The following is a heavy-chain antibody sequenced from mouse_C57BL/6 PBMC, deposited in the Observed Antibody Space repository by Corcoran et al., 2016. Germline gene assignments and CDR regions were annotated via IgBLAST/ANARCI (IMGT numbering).Heavy chain of an antibody. D-gene: IGHD2-5*01. J-gene: IGHJ3*01. CDR1: GYTFTDYY. CDR3: ARYGDSNPFAY. CDR2: INPYNGGT. V-gene: IGHV1-19*01. Sequence: EVQLQQSGPVLVKPGASVKMSCKASGYTFTDYYMNWVKQSHGKSLEWIGVINPYNGGTSYNQKFKGKATLTVDKSSSTAYMELNSLTSEDSAVYYCARYGDSNPFAYWGQGTLVTVSA.